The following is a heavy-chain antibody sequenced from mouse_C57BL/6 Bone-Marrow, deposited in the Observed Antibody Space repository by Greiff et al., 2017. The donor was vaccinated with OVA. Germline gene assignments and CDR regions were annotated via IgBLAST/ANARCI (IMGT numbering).Heavy chain of an antibody. D-gene: IGHD2-1*01. CDR2: INYDGSST. CDR3: ARDLNYGNYGWYFDV. Sequence: EVQRVESEGGLVQPGSSMKLSCTASGFTFSDYYMAWVRQVPEKGLEWVANINYDGSSTYYLDSLKSRFIISRDNAKNILYLQMSSLKSEDTATYYCARDLNYGNYGWYFDVWGTGTTVTVSS. V-gene: IGHV5-16*01. J-gene: IGHJ1*03. CDR1: GFTFSDYY.